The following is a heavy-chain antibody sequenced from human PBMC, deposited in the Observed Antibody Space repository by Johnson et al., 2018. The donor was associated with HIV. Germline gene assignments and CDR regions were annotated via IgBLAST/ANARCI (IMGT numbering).Heavy chain of an antibody. V-gene: IGHV3-23*04. CDR1: GFTFSSYA. Sequence: VQLVESGGGFVQPGGSLRLSCAASGFTFSSYAMSWVRQAPGKGLEWVSAISGSGGSTHYADSLKGRFTISRDNSKNTLYLQMNSLRAEDTAVYYCASLINYNFWSGYSVSDAFDIWGQGTMVTVSS. D-gene: IGHD3-3*01. CDR3: ASLINYNFWSGYSVSDAFDI. CDR2: ISGSGGST. J-gene: IGHJ3*02.